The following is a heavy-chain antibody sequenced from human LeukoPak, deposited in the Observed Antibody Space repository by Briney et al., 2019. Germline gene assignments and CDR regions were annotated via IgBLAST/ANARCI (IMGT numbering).Heavy chain of an antibody. CDR2: INHSGST. J-gene: IGHJ4*02. Sequence: SETLSLTCAVYGGSFSGYYWSWIRQPPGKGLEWIGEINHSGSTNYNPSLKSRVTISVDTSKNQFSLKLSSVTAADTAVYYCARGLIGGYVWGSYRYKYFDYWGQGTLVTVSS. D-gene: IGHD3-16*02. CDR3: ARGLIGGYVWGSYRYKYFDY. V-gene: IGHV4-34*01. CDR1: GGSFSGYY.